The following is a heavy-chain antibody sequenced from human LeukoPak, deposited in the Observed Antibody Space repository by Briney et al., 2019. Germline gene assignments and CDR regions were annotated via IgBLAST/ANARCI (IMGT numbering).Heavy chain of an antibody. CDR1: GFTFSSFS. CDR2: IWYDGSNK. CDR3: AKDLYYDSSGSDFDY. J-gene: IGHJ4*02. V-gene: IGHV3-33*06. Sequence: GGSLRLSCAASGFTFSSFSMNWIRQAPGKGLEWVAVIWYDGSNKYYADSVKGRFTISRDNSKNTLYLQMNSLRAEDTAVYYCAKDLYYDSSGSDFDYWGQGTLVTVSS. D-gene: IGHD3-22*01.